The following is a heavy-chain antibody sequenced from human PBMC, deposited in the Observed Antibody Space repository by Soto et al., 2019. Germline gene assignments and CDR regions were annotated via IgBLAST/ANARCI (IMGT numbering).Heavy chain of an antibody. CDR1: GYTFTSYG. Sequence: GASVKVSCKASGYTFTSYGISWVRQAPGQGLEWMGWISAYNGNTNYAQKPQGRVTMTTDTSTSTAYMELRSLRSDDTAVYYCARYTDIVVVPGGYYYYYMDVWGKGTXVTVSS. V-gene: IGHV1-18*01. CDR3: ARYTDIVVVPGGYYYYYMDV. D-gene: IGHD2-2*01. CDR2: ISAYNGNT. J-gene: IGHJ6*03.